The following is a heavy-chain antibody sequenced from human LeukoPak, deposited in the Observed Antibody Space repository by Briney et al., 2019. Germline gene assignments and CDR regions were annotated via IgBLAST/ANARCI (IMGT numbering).Heavy chain of an antibody. D-gene: IGHD3-10*01. Sequence: GGSLRLSCAASGFTFSSYAMSWVRQAPGKGLEWVSAISGSGGSTYYADSVKGRFTISRDNSKNTLYLQMNSLRAEDTAVYYCAKEFTMVRGVKPNWFDPWGQGTLVTVSS. CDR1: GFTFSSYA. CDR3: AKEFTMVRGVKPNWFDP. CDR2: ISGSGGST. V-gene: IGHV3-23*01. J-gene: IGHJ5*02.